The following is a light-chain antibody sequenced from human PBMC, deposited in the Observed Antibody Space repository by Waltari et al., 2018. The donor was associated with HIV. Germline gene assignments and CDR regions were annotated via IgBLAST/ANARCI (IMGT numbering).Light chain of an antibody. CDR2: QDS. Sequence: SYELTQPPSVSVSPGQTASITCSGDKLGDKYACWYQQKPGQSPVLVIYQDSKRPSGVPERFSGSNSGNTATLTISGPQAMDEADYYGQAWDSSTVVFGGGTKLTVL. CDR3: QAWDSSTVV. V-gene: IGLV3-1*01. J-gene: IGLJ2*01. CDR1: KLGDKY.